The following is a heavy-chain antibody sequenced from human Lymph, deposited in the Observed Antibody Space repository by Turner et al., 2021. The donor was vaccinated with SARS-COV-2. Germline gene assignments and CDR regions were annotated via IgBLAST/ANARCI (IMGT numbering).Heavy chain of an antibody. D-gene: IGHD4-17*01. CDR3: ARVLPYGDYFDY. V-gene: IGHV3-53*01. Sequence: EVQPVESGGGLIQPVGSLTLSCASTGFTVSSNYMTWVRQESGRGMEWVSLIYSGGNKYYAGAMKGRFTTSRENSKNTRYLQMNSLGADDTAVDYCARVLPYGDYFDYWGQGTLVTVSS. CDR1: GFTVSSNY. CDR2: IYSGGNK. J-gene: IGHJ4*02.